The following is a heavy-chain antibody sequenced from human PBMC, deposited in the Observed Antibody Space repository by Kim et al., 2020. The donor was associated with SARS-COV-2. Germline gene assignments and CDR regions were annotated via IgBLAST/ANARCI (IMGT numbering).Heavy chain of an antibody. CDR2: IWYDGSNK. D-gene: IGHD3-22*01. CDR3: ARGLYYYDSSGYYYSGMDV. CDR1: GFTFSSYG. Sequence: GGSLRLSCAASGFTFSSYGMHWVRQAPGKGLEWVAVIWYDGSNKYYADSVKGRFTISRDNSKNTLYLQMNSLRAEDTAVYYCARGLYYYDSSGYYYSGMDVWGQGTTVTVSS. V-gene: IGHV3-33*01. J-gene: IGHJ6*02.